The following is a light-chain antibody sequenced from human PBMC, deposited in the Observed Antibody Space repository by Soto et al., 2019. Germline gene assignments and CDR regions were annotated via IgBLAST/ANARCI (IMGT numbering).Light chain of an antibody. Sequence: DLQMTQSPSTLSSSVGDRVTITCRASQSISSWLAWYQQKPGKAPKLLIYKESSLESGVPSRFSGSGSGTEFTLTISSLQPDDFATYYCQKYNSYSPTCGQGTKVDIK. V-gene: IGKV1-5*03. CDR3: QKYNSYSPT. CDR2: KES. J-gene: IGKJ1*01. CDR1: QSISSW.